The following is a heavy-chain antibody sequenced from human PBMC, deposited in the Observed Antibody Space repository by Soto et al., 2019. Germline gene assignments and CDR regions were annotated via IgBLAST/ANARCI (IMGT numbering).Heavy chain of an antibody. CDR1: EYTFTNYA. V-gene: IGHV1-3*05. CDR2: INAGNGNT. D-gene: IGHD2-15*01. J-gene: IGHJ4*02. CDR3: ARDILFDY. Sequence: QVQLVQSGAEEKKPGASVKVSCKASEYTFTNYALHWVRQAPGQRLEWMGWINAGNGNTKCSQKFQGRVTITRDTSASTAYMELRSLRSEDTAVYYCARDILFDYWGQGTLVTVSS.